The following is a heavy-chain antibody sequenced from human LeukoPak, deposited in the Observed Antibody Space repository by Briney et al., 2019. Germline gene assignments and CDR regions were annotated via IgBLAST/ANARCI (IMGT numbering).Heavy chain of an antibody. V-gene: IGHV3-30*02. J-gene: IGHJ4*02. D-gene: IGHD6-13*01. CDR1: GFTFSSYG. CDR3: AKKAVSQAAAGTIDV. CDR2: IRYDESNQ. Sequence: GGSLRLSCAASGFTFSSYGMHWVRQAPGKGLEWVAFIRYDESNQYYTDSVKGRFTISRDNSKNTLYLQMNSLRPEETAIYYCAKKAVSQAAAGTIDVWGQGTLVTISS.